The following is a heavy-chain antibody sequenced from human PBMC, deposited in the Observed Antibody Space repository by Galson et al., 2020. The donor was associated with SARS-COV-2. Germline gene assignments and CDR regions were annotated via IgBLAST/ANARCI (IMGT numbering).Heavy chain of an antibody. Sequence: GGSLRLSCAGSGLTVSGTYATWVRQSPGKGLEWVSVIYSGGATYYADSVKGRFIISRDDSKKTLYLQMNSLTVEDTAVYYCATSTVPAFSFDLWGQGTVVTISS. V-gene: IGHV3-66*01. CDR3: ATSTVPAFSFDL. D-gene: IGHD6-19*01. CDR2: IYSGGAT. CDR1: GLTVSGTY. J-gene: IGHJ3*01.